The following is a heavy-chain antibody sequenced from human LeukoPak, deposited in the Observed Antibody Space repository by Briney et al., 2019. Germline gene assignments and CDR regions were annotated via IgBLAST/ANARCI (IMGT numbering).Heavy chain of an antibody. V-gene: IGHV3-9*01. CDR1: GFTLDDYA. CDR3: AKDGPGYCSSTSCYDPSYFQH. Sequence: PGRSLRLSCAASGFTLDDYAMHWVPQAPGKGREWVSGISWNSGSIGYADSVKGRFTISRDNAKNSLYLQMNSLRAEDTALYYCAKDGPGYCSSTSCYDPSYFQHWGQGTLVTVSS. J-gene: IGHJ1*01. CDR2: ISWNSGSI. D-gene: IGHD2-2*01.